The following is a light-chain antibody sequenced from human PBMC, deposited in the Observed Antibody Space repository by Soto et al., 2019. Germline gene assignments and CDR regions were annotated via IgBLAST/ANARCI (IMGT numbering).Light chain of an antibody. CDR3: QQRSRWPLT. CDR2: DAS. V-gene: IGKV3-11*01. J-gene: IGKJ4*01. Sequence: EVVLTQSPVTLSLSPGERATLSCRASQSINNYLGWYQQKPGQAPRLLISDASNRATGIPARFSGSGSGTDFSLTISSPEPEDSAVYYCQQRSRWPLTFGGGTKVDIK. CDR1: QSINNY.